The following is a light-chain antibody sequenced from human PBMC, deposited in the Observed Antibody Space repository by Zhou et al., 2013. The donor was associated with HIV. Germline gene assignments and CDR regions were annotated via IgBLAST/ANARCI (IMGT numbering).Light chain of an antibody. J-gene: IGKJ4*01. CDR1: QSVYSNF. Sequence: EIVLTQSPGTLSLSPGERATLSCRASQSVYSNFLTWYQQKPGQAPRLLIYAASSRATGIPDQVQWQWVWDRLHSHHQQLSLKILLVYYCQQRRNWPLITFGGGTKVEIK. CDR3: QQRRNWPLIT. CDR2: AAS. V-gene: IGKV3D-20*02.